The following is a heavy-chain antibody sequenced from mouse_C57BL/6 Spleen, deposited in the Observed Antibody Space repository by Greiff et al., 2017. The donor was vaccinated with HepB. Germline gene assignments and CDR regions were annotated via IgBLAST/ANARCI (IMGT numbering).Heavy chain of an antibody. V-gene: IGHV1-26*01. Sequence: VQLQQSGPELVKPGASVKISCKASGYTFTDYYMNWVKQSHGKSLEWIGDINPNNGGTSYNQKFKGKATLTVDKSSRTAYMELRSLSSEDSAVYYCNPSHYSGSVYPFAYWGQGTLVTVSA. D-gene: IGHD1-1*01. J-gene: IGHJ3*01. CDR2: INPNNGGT. CDR3: NPSHYSGSVYPFAY. CDR1: GYTFTDYY.